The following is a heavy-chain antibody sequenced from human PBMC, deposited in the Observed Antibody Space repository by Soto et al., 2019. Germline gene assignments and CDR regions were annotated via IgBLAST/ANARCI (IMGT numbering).Heavy chain of an antibody. CDR1: GGSISSGGYY. CDR2: IYYSGST. D-gene: IGHD3-16*01. J-gene: IGHJ4*02. Sequence: PSETLSLTCTVSGGSISSGGYYWSWIRQHPGKGLEWIGYIYYSGSTYYNPSLKSRVTISVDTSKNQFSLKLSSVTAADTAVYYCARAFGRVITVAGIQYFDYWGQGTLVTVSS. V-gene: IGHV4-31*03. CDR3: ARAFGRVITVAGIQYFDY.